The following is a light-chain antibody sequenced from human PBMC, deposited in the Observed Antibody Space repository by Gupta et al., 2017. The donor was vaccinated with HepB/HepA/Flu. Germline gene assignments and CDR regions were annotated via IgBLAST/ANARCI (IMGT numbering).Light chain of an antibody. CDR1: RSVRTW. V-gene: IGKV1-5*03. CDR2: QAS. Sequence: DIQMTQSPSTVTASVGDRVTITCRASRSVRTWLAWFQQRPGRAPHLLIFQASNLTKGVPSRFSGSGSGTEFTLTINSLQPEDFATYYCQQYDYFRTFGQGTRVEI. J-gene: IGKJ1*01. CDR3: QQYDYFRT.